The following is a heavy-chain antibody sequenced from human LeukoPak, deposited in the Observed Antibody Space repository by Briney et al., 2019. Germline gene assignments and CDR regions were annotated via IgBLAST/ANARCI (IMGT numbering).Heavy chain of an antibody. J-gene: IGHJ4*02. D-gene: IGHD2-8*02. CDR1: GGSFSGYY. CDR2: INHSGST. V-gene: IGHV4-34*01. CDR3: ARDLVAFDY. Sequence: SETLSLTCAVYGGSFSGYYWSWIRQPPGKGLEWIGEINHSGSTNYNPSLKSRVTISVDTSKNQFSLKLSSVTAADTAVYYCARDLVAFDYWGQGTLVTVSS.